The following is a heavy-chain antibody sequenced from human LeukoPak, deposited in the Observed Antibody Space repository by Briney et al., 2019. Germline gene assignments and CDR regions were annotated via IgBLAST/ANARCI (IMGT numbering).Heavy chain of an antibody. CDR3: ARNGLWWFDP. CDR1: GGSISTYY. Sequence: SETLSLTCTVSGGSISTYYWSWIRQPPGKGLEWIGYIYSSGSTNYNPSLTSRVTISVDTSKNQFSLRLTSVTAADTAVYYCARNGLWWFDPWGQGTLVTVSS. J-gene: IGHJ5*02. D-gene: IGHD2-21*01. CDR2: IYSSGST. V-gene: IGHV4-59*08.